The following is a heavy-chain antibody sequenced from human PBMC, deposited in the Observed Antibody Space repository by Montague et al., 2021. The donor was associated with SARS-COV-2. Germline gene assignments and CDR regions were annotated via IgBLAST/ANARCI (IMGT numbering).Heavy chain of an antibody. Sequence: SLRLSCAASGFTFNTFWMHWVRQVPGKGLVWVSRIGTDGSSTSYADSLKSRFTVTRDNAKNTLYLQMNSLRDDDTAVYHCAGGWNAMDVWGQGTTVTVSS. J-gene: IGHJ6*02. CDR1: GFTFNTFW. CDR3: AGGWNAMDV. CDR2: IGTDGSST. D-gene: IGHD2-15*01. V-gene: IGHV3-74*01.